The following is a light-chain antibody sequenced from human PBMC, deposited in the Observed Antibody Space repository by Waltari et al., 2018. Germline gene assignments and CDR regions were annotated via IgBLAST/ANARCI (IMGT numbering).Light chain of an antibody. Sequence: DIQMTQSTSTLSASVGDRVTIPCRASQSINTYFAWYQQKPGKAPNLLIYEASSLESGVASRLCGSGSGTEFTRTISSLQPDDFATYDCQQYMGYWTFGQGTKVEIK. CDR3: QQYMGYWT. V-gene: IGKV1-5*03. CDR1: QSINTY. J-gene: IGKJ1*01. CDR2: EAS.